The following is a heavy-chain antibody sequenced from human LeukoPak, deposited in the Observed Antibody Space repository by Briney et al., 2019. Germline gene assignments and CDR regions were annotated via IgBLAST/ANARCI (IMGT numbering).Heavy chain of an antibody. D-gene: IGHD5-18*01. CDR1: GGSISSSSYY. J-gene: IGHJ4*02. Sequence: SETLSLTCTVSGGSISSSSYYWGWIRQPPGKGLEWIGSIYYSGTTYHNPSLKSRVTISVDTSKNQFSLKLSSVTAADTAVYYCARDFGLGGGYSYGYFDYWGQGTLVTVSS. V-gene: IGHV4-39*07. CDR2: IYYSGTT. CDR3: ARDFGLGGGYSYGYFDY.